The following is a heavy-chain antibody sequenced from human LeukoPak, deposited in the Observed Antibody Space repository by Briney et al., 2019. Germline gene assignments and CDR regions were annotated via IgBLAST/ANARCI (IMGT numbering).Heavy chain of an antibody. V-gene: IGHV4-59*01. CDR1: GGSISSYY. D-gene: IGHD3-22*01. CDR2: IYYSGST. CDR3: ARAYYDSSGYLYDAFDI. Sequence: KPSETLSLTCTVSGGSISSYYWSWIRQPPGKGLEWIGYIYYSGSTNYNPSLKSRVTISVDTSKNQFSLKLSSVTAADTAVYYCARAYYDSSGYLYDAFDIWGQGTMVTVSS. J-gene: IGHJ3*02.